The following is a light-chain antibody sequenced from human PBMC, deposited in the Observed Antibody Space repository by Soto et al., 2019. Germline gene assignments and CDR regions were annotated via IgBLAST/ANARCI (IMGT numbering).Light chain of an antibody. CDR2: GAS. CDR1: QTVSSY. Sequence: ENVLTQSPGTLSLSPGERATLSCRASQTVSSYLTWYQQRPGQAPRLLISGASRRATGIPDRFSGRGSGTDFTLTISRLEPEDFALYDCQQYGTSPITFGPGTRLEIK. CDR3: QQYGTSPIT. V-gene: IGKV3-20*01. J-gene: IGKJ5*01.